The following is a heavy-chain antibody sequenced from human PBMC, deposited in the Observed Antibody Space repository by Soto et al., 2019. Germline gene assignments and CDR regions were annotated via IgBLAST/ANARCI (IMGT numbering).Heavy chain of an antibody. CDR1: GDSISSYY. CDR3: ARRWRSGSYPYSYYYMDV. CDR2: IYYSGST. Sequence: QVQLQESGPGLVKPSETLSLTCTVSGDSISSYYWSWIRQPPGKGLEWIGYIYYSGSTNYNPSLKSRVTISVDTSKNQFSLKLSSVTAADTAVYYCARRWRSGSYPYSYYYMDVWGKGTTVTVSS. J-gene: IGHJ6*03. D-gene: IGHD3-10*01. V-gene: IGHV4-59*08.